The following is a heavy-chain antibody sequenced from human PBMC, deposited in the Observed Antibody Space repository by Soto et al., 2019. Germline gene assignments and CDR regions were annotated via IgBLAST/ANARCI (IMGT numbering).Heavy chain of an antibody. V-gene: IGHV3-23*01. J-gene: IGHJ4*02. CDR2: ISGTGYNT. CDR1: GFTFTSYA. Sequence: GGSLRLSCAASGFTFTSYAMNWVRLAPGKGLEWVSAISGTGYNTYYADSVKGRFTISRDNTKNTLYLQMNSLRAENTAVYYCAKAGFSSSWSPTYFDYWGQGTLVTVSS. CDR3: AKAGFSSSWSPTYFDY. D-gene: IGHD6-13*01.